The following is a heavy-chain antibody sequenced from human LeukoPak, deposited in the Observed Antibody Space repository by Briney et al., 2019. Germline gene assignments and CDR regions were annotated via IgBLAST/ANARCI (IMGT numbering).Heavy chain of an antibody. CDR3: ARLNSYGLTIFGVLNSGAAGFDY. Sequence: GGSLRLSCAASGFTFSNAWMSWVRQAPGKGLEWVGRIKSKTDGGTTDYAAPVKGRFTISRDDSKNTLYLQMNSLKTEDTAVYYCARLNSYGLTIFGVLNSGAAGFDYWGQGTLVTVSS. V-gene: IGHV3-15*01. CDR1: GFTFSNAW. D-gene: IGHD3-3*01. CDR2: IKSKTDGGTT. J-gene: IGHJ4*02.